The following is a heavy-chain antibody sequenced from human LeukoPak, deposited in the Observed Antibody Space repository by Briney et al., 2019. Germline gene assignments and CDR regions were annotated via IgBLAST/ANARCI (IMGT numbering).Heavy chain of an antibody. CDR3: ARDLKYSSGWWGIFDY. Sequence: PGGSLRLSCAASGFTFSTYAMHWVRQAPGKGLEWVAVISYDGSNKYHADSVKGRFTISRDNSKNTLYLQMNSLRAEDTAVYYCARDLKYSSGWWGIFDYWGQGTLATVSS. V-gene: IGHV3-30-3*01. D-gene: IGHD6-19*01. J-gene: IGHJ4*02. CDR2: ISYDGSNK. CDR1: GFTFSTYA.